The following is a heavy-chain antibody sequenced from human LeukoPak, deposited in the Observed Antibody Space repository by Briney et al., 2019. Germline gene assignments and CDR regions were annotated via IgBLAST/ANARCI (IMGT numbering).Heavy chain of an antibody. Sequence: GGSLRLSGAASGFTFSSYSMNWVRQAPGKGLEWVSAISGSGDSTYYADSVKGRFTISRDNSKNTLYLQMNSLRVEDTAVYYCTKPDCPSTSCYTLDYWGQGILVTVSS. CDR1: GFTFSSYS. J-gene: IGHJ4*02. CDR3: TKPDCPSTSCYTLDY. CDR2: ISGSGDST. D-gene: IGHD2-2*02. V-gene: IGHV3-23*01.